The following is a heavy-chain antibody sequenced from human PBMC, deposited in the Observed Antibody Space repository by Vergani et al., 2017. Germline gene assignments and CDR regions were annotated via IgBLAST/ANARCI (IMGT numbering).Heavy chain of an antibody. D-gene: IGHD2-2*01. Sequence: QVQLVQSGSELKKPGASVKVSCKASGFTFSSYAMHWVRQAPGKGLEWVAVISYDGSNKYYADSVKGRFTISRDNSKNTMYLQMNSLRAEDTAVYYCAGDGLSCSSTSCYDFYYYYMDVWGKGTTVTVSS. CDR3: AGDGLSCSSTSCYDFYYYYMDV. CDR1: GFTFSSYA. CDR2: ISYDGSNK. J-gene: IGHJ6*03. V-gene: IGHV3-30*01.